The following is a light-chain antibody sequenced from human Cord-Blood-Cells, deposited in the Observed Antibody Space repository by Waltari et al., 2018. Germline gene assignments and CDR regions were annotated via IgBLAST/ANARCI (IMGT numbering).Light chain of an antibody. CDR3: QQSYSTPYT. CDR2: AAS. Sequence: DIQMTQSPSSLSASVGDRVPITCRASQSISSYLNWYQQKPGKAPKLLIYAASSLQSGVPSRFSGIGSGTDFTLTISSLQPEDFATYYCQQSYSTPYTFGQGTKREIK. CDR1: QSISSY. J-gene: IGKJ2*01. V-gene: IGKV1-39*01.